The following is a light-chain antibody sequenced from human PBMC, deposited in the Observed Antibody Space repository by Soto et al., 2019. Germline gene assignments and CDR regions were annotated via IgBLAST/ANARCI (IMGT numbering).Light chain of an antibody. CDR1: SSNIGSNS. V-gene: IGLV1-47*01. J-gene: IGLJ1*01. Sequence: SVLTQPPSASGTPGQRVTISCSGSSSNIGSNSVYWYQQFPGTAPKLLIYRNNQRPSGVPDRFSGSKSGTSASLAISGLRSEDEAEHYCADWDDSLSGLYVFGTGPKVNVL. CDR3: ADWDDSLSGLYV. CDR2: RNN.